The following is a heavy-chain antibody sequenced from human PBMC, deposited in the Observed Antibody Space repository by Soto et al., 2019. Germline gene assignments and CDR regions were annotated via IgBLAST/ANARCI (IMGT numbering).Heavy chain of an antibody. Sequence: SLSLTGAVSGSSISSSGNYWGWIRQPPGRGLEWIGSLYYNVGTYYNPSLKSRVTICADTYANKFSLMVNYVTAADTAIYYCATLPWRHWVDYWDQGTLGAVSS. CDR1: GSSISSSGNY. J-gene: IGHJ4*02. CDR3: ATLPWRHWVDY. D-gene: IGHD3-16*01. V-gene: IGHV4-39*01. CDR2: LYYNVGT.